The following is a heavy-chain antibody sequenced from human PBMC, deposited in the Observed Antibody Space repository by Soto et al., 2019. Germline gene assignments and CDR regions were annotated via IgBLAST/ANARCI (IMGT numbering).Heavy chain of an antibody. CDR3: TTGNDYGDFDY. Sequence: GGSLRLSCAASGFIFSKAWMSWVRQAQGKGLEWVGRIKSKTDGGTTDYAAPVKGRFTISRDDSKNTLYLQMNSLKTEDTAVYYCTTGNDYGDFDYWGQGTLVTVSS. CDR1: GFIFSKAW. J-gene: IGHJ4*02. D-gene: IGHD4-17*01. V-gene: IGHV3-15*01. CDR2: IKSKTDGGTT.